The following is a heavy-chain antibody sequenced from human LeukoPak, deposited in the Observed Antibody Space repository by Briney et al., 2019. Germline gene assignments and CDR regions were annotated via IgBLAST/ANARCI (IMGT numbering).Heavy chain of an antibody. V-gene: IGHV3-48*04. CDR1: GFTFSSYG. D-gene: IGHD3-16*01. J-gene: IGHJ4*02. Sequence: GGSLRLSCAASGFTFSSYGMNWIRQAPGRGLEPLSFISPTGDIIKYVDSVKGRFTISRDNAKSSMYLEMNSLRAEDTAVYYCAREHWAAPDHWGQGTLVTVSP. CDR3: AREHWAAPDH. CDR2: ISPTGDII.